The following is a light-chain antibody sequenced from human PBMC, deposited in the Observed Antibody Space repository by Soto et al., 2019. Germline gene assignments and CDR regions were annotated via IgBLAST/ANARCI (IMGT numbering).Light chain of an antibody. V-gene: IGKV3-11*01. CDR3: QQRSNWPSYT. J-gene: IGKJ2*01. CDR1: QSVSSY. CDR2: DAS. Sequence: EIVLTQSPATLSLSPGERATLSCRASQSVSSYVAWYQQKPGQASRLLIYDASNRATGIPPRFSGSGSGTDFTLTISSLEPEDFAVYYCQQRSNWPSYTFGQGTKLEIK.